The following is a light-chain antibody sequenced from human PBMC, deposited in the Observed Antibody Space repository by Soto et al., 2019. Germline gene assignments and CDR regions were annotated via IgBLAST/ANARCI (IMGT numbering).Light chain of an antibody. Sequence: DIQMTQSPSSLSASVGDRVTITCRASQGISNYLAWYQQKPGKVPELLIYGASALESGVPSRFSGSGSGTDFALTISSLQPDDFATYYCQHYNDYSRMFGQGTKVEIK. CDR3: QHYNDYSRM. V-gene: IGKV1-27*01. CDR1: QGISNY. CDR2: GAS. J-gene: IGKJ1*01.